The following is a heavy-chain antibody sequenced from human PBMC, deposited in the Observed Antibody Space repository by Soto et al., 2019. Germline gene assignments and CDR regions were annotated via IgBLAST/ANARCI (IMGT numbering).Heavy chain of an antibody. V-gene: IGHV1-18*04. CDR3: AREILSPDFYFHGMDV. Sequence: QGQLVQSGAEVKKPGASVKVSCKASGYTFTSCGISWVRQAPGQGLEWMGWISAKKGNTKYAQKFQGRVTMTTDTSTSTAYMELRSLRSDDTAVYYCAREILSPDFYFHGMDVWGQGTTVTVSS. J-gene: IGHJ6*02. CDR2: ISAKKGNT. D-gene: IGHD2-15*01. CDR1: GYTFTSCG.